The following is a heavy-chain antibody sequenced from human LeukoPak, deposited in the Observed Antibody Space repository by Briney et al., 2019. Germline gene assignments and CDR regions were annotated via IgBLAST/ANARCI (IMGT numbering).Heavy chain of an antibody. CDR2: IYHSGST. D-gene: IGHD3-22*01. J-gene: IGHJ4*02. CDR1: GGSFSGYY. V-gene: IGHV4-38-2*01. CDR3: ARQGGYDSSGYLDF. Sequence: SETLSLTCAVYGGSFSGYYWGWIRQPPGKGLEWIGSIYHSGSTYYNPSLKSRVTISVDTSKNQFSLKLSSVTAADTAVYYCARQGGYDSSGYLDFWGQGTLVTVSS.